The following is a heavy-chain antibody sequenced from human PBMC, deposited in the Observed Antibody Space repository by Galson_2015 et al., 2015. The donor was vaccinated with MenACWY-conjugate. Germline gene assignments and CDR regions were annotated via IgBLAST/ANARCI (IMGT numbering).Heavy chain of an antibody. V-gene: IGHV3-30*04. J-gene: IGHJ4*02. CDR2: ISSDGNNK. CDR3: ARDRGGLKWFGDYYFDY. Sequence: SLRLSCAASGFTFKTYAFHWVRQAPGKGLEWVAVISSDGNNKHYADSVKGRFTIPRDNSKSTLFLQMNSLRPEDTAVFYCARDRGGLKWFGDYYFDYWGQGTLVSVSS. CDR1: GFTFKTYA. D-gene: IGHD3-10*01.